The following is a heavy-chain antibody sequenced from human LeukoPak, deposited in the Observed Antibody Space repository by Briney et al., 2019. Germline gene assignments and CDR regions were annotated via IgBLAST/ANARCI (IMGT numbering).Heavy chain of an antibody. D-gene: IGHD3-22*01. J-gene: IGHJ4*02. CDR1: GFTVSSNY. Sequence: GGSLRLSCAASGFTVSSNYMGWVRQARGKGLEWVAFIHSGGSTNYADSVKGRFSISRDNSKNTLYLQMNSLRAEDTAVYYCARTPNYYDSGGYRTLYFDYWGRGTLVTVSS. V-gene: IGHV3-53*01. CDR3: ARTPNYYDSGGYRTLYFDY. CDR2: IHSGGST.